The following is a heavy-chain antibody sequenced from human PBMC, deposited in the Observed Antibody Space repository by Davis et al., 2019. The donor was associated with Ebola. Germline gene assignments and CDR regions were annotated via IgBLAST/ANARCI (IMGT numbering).Heavy chain of an antibody. CDR2: IYSGGST. CDR3: AVNYYYYYGMDV. J-gene: IGHJ6*02. V-gene: IGHV3-66*01. CDR1: EFPVSRNY. Sequence: GEFLKTPCAAPEFPVSRNYMSWVRQAPGKGREWVSVIYSGGSTYYADSVKGRFTISRDNSKNTLYLQMNSLRAEDTAVYYCAVNYYYYYGMDVWGQGTTVTVSS.